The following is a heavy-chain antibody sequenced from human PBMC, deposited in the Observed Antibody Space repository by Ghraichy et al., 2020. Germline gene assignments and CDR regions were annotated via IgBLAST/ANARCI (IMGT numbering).Heavy chain of an antibody. J-gene: IGHJ6*03. CDR1: GFTFSNAW. D-gene: IGHD3-10*01. CDR3: TTDIGLDYYYYMDV. Sequence: GGSLRLSCAASGFTFSNAWMSWVRQAPGKGLEWVGRIKSKTDGGTTDYAAPVKGRFTISRDDSKNTLYLQMNSLKTEDTAVYYCTTDIGLDYYYYMDVWGKGTTVTVSS. V-gene: IGHV3-15*01. CDR2: IKSKTDGGTT.